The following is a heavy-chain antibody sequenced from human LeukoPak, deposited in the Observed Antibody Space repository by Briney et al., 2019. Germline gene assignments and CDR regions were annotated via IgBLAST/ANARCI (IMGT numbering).Heavy chain of an antibody. CDR1: GFTFSSYA. Sequence: GGSLRLSCAASGFTFSSYAMSWVRQAPGKGLEWVSAISGSGGSTYYADSVKGRFTISRDNSKNTLYLQMNSLRAEDTAVYYCAKDRQADSKLPTYFDYWGQGTLVTVSS. CDR3: AKDRQADSKLPTYFDY. V-gene: IGHV3-23*01. J-gene: IGHJ4*02. D-gene: IGHD3-22*01. CDR2: ISGSGGST.